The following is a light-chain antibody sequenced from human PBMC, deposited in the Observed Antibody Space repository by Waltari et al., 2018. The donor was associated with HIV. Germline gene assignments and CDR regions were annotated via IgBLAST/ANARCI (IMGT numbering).Light chain of an antibody. CDR1: SSDVGAYAY. Sequence: SALTQPASVSGSPGQSITISCTGASSDVGAYAYVSWYQQHPGTVPKLLIYDVYNRPSRISTRFSGSKSGNTASLTISGLQAEDEADYYCASFTSGRLNVFGTGTKVTVL. J-gene: IGLJ1*01. CDR3: ASFTSGRLNV. CDR2: DVY. V-gene: IGLV2-14*03.